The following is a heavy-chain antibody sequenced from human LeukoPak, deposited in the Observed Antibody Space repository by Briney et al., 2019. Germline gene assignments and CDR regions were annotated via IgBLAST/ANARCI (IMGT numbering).Heavy chain of an antibody. CDR1: GGSISTYY. J-gene: IGHJ6*02. D-gene: IGHD3-16*01. CDR3: ARDSRMMMTFGAVGAGYYHYHGMDV. CDR2: ILLNGTS. Sequence: SETLSLTCTVSGGSISTYYWSWIRQPPGKGLEWIGYILLNGTSDYNASLKSRVTISLDTSRKQFSLKLNSVTVADTAVYYCARDSRMMMTFGAVGAGYYHYHGMDVWGQGTTVTVSS. V-gene: IGHV4-4*08.